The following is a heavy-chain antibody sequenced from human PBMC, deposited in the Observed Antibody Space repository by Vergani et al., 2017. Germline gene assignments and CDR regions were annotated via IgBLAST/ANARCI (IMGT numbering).Heavy chain of an antibody. CDR3: ASMVRRQYKYNWNYGGVDY. J-gene: IGHJ4*02. V-gene: IGHV1-69*06. CDR2: IIPIFGTA. D-gene: IGHD1-7*01. Sequence: QVQLVQSGAEVKKPGSSVKVSCKASGGTFSSYAISWVRQAPGQGLEWMGGIIPIFGTANYAQKFQGRVTITADKSTSTAYMELSSLRSEDTAVYYWASMVRRQYKYNWNYGGVDYWGQGTLVTVSS. CDR1: GGTFSSYA.